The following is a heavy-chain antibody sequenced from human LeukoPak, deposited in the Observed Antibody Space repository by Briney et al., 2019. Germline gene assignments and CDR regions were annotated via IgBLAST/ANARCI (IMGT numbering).Heavy chain of an antibody. CDR2: LYVNENR. Sequence: AGSLTLSCPVSGPTLSTNYMSWVRQAPGKGLEWISILYVNENRYYAESMKGRFIISSDTSKNALYLQMNSLRAEDTAMYYCVREDLGVDYWGQGTLVTVSS. CDR3: VREDLGVDY. J-gene: IGHJ4*02. D-gene: IGHD1-26*01. CDR1: GPTLSTNY. V-gene: IGHV3-53*01.